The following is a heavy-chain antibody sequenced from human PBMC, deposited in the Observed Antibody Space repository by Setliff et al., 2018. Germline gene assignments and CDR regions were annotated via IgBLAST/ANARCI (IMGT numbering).Heavy chain of an antibody. J-gene: IGHJ3*02. CDR3: ARGPNSNYEGAFDI. V-gene: IGHV4-34*01. Sequence: SETLSLTCAVYGGSFSGYYWSWIRQPPGKGLEWIGEINHSGSTNYNPSLKSRVTISVDTSKNQFSLKLSSVTAADTAVYYGARGPNSNYEGAFDIWGQGTMVTVSS. D-gene: IGHD4-4*01. CDR2: INHSGST. CDR1: GGSFSGYY.